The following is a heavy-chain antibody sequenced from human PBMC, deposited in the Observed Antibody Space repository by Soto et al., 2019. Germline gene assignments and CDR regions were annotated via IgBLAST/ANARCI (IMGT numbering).Heavy chain of an antibody. CDR2: IYQTGST. CDR3: ATRIYGTYYFDY. V-gene: IGHV4-4*02. J-gene: IGHJ4*02. CDR1: GDSISSSNW. Sequence: SETLSLTCAVSGDSISSSNWWSWVRRPPGKGLGWIGQIYQTGSTDYSPSLMSRVTISVDRSKNQFSLNLSSVTAADTAVYYCATRIYGTYYFDYWGQGALVTVSS. D-gene: IGHD3-10*01.